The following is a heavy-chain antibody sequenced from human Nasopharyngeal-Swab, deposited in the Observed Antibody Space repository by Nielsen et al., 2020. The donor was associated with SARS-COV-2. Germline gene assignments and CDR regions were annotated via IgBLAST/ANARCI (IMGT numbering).Heavy chain of an antibody. CDR1: GYTFTSYY. Sequence: ASVKVSCKASGYTFTSYYMHWVRQAPGQGLEWMGIINPSGGSTSYAQKFQGRVTMTRDTSTSTVYMALSRLRSEDTAVYYCAREQLRDDAFDIWGQGTMVTVSS. J-gene: IGHJ3*02. V-gene: IGHV1-46*01. D-gene: IGHD1-1*01. CDR2: INPSGGST. CDR3: AREQLRDDAFDI.